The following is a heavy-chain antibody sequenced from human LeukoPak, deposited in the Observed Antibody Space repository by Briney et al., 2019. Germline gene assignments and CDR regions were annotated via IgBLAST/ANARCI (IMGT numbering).Heavy chain of an antibody. V-gene: IGHV3-7*01. Sequence: GGSLRLSCAASGFTVSSNYMSWVRQAPGKGLEWVANIRQDGSDKYYVDSVKGRFTISRDNAKKSLYLQMNSLRAEDTAVYYCATMLPGTRGAFDIWGQGTMVTVSS. CDR1: GFTVSSNY. J-gene: IGHJ3*02. D-gene: IGHD2-15*01. CDR3: ATMLPGTRGAFDI. CDR2: IRQDGSDK.